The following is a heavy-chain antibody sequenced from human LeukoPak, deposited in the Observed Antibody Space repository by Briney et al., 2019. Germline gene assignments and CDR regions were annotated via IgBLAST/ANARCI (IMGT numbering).Heavy chain of an antibody. J-gene: IGHJ5*02. Sequence: SVKVSCKASGYTFTGYYMHGVRQAPSQGLEWMGWINPNSGGTNYAQNFQGRVTVTRDTSITTAYLQLSSLKSDDTAVYYCARGAGLYDSELELWGQGTLVTVYS. CDR1: GYTFTGYY. CDR3: ARGAGLYDSELEL. D-gene: IGHD3-22*01. CDR2: INPNSGGT. V-gene: IGHV1-2*02.